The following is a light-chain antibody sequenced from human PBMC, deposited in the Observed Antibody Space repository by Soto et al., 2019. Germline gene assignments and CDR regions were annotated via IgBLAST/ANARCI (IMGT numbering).Light chain of an antibody. V-gene: IGLV1-40*01. CDR1: SSNIGAGYD. CDR2: GNS. J-gene: IGLJ1*01. Sequence: QSVLTQPPSVSGAPGQRVTISCTGSSSNIGAGYDVHWYQQLPGTAPKLLIYGNSNRPSGVPDRFSGSKSGTSASLAITGLQAEDEADYYCQSYDSSLSYVFGPVTKLTVL. CDR3: QSYDSSLSYV.